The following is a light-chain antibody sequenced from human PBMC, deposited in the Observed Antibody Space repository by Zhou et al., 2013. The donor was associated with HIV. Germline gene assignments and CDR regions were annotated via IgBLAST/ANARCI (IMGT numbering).Light chain of an antibody. CDR1: QSVSSSY. CDR2: GAF. J-gene: IGKJ2*01. CDR3: QQYGSSPPNT. V-gene: IGKV3-20*01. Sequence: EIVLTQSPGTLSLSPGERATLFCRASQSVSSSYIAWYQQKPGQAPRLLIHGAFSRATGIPDRFSGSGSGTDFTLTISRLEPEDLAVYYCQQYGSSPPNTFGQGQAGDQT.